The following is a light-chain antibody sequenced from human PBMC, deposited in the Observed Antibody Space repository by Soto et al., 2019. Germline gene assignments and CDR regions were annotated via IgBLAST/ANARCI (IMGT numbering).Light chain of an antibody. CDR1: SSNIGAGYD. CDR3: QSYDSSLSGVV. V-gene: IGLV1-40*01. Sequence: QSVLTQPPSVSGAPGQRVTISCTGSSSNIGAGYDVHWYQQLPGTAPKLLTYGNSNRPSGVPDRFSGSKSGTSASLAITGLQAEDEADYYCQSYDSSLSGVVSGGGTKLTVL. CDR2: GNS. J-gene: IGLJ2*01.